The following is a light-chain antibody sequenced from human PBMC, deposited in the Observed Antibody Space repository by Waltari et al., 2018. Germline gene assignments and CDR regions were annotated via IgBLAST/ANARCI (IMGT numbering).Light chain of an antibody. CDR2: AAS. CDR1: QSVRSN. V-gene: IGKV3-15*01. CDR3: QQYNNWPLT. J-gene: IGKJ4*01. Sequence: EIVMTQFPATLSVSPGERATLSCRASQSVRSNLAWYQQKPGQAPRLLIYAASTRATGIPASFRGSGAGTEFTLTISSLQSEDFAVYYCQQYNNWPLTFGGGTKVEIK.